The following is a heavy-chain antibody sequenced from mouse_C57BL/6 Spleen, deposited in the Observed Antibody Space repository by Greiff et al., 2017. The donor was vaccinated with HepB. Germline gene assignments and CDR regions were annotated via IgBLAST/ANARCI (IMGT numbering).Heavy chain of an antibody. Sequence: QVQLKQSGAELVKPGASVKMSCKASGYTFTSYWITWVKQRPGQGLEWIGDIYPGSGSTNYNEKFKSKATLTVDTSSSTAYMQLSSLTSEDSAVYYCASRGFYYYGSSPSWFAYWGQGTLVTVSA. CDR2: IYPGSGST. D-gene: IGHD1-1*01. CDR1: GYTFTSYW. CDR3: ASRGFYYYGSSPSWFAY. J-gene: IGHJ3*01. V-gene: IGHV1-55*01.